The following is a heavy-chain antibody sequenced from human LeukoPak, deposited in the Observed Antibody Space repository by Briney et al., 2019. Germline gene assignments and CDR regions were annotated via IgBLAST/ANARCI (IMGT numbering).Heavy chain of an antibody. Sequence: SVKVSCKASGYTFTSYYMHWVRQAPGQGLEWMGGIIPIFGTANYAQKFQGRVTITADESTSTAYMELSSLRSEDTAVYYCARDESRYYYDSSGYYPPHFDYWGQGTLVTVSS. D-gene: IGHD3-22*01. J-gene: IGHJ4*02. CDR3: ARDESRYYYDSSGYYPPHFDY. V-gene: IGHV1-69*13. CDR1: GYTFTSYY. CDR2: IIPIFGTA.